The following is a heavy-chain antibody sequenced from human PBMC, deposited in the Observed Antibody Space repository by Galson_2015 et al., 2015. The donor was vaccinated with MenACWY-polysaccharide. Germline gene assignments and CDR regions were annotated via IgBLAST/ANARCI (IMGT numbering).Heavy chain of an antibody. J-gene: IGHJ6*02. D-gene: IGHD3-10*01. V-gene: IGHV3-23*01. Sequence: SLRLSCAASGFTFSRYAMGWVRQAPGKGLEWVSAITAGGDSTYYPDSVRGRFTISRDNSKNTLYLQMNSLRAEDTAVYYCADDRGGYSFYVWGQGTTVTVS. CDR2: ITAGGDST. CDR3: ADDRGGYSFYV. CDR1: GFTFSRYA.